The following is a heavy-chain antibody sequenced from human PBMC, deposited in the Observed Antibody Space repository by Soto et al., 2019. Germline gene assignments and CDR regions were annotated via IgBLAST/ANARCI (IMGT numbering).Heavy chain of an antibody. J-gene: IGHJ4*02. V-gene: IGHV4-34*01. CDR2: INHSGST. Sequence: SETLSLTCAVYGGSFSGYYWSWIRQPPGKGLEWIGEINHSGSTNYNPSLKSRVTISVDTSKNQFSLKLSSVTAADTAVYYCARGPNKDTAMVPFDYWGQGTLVTVS. D-gene: IGHD5-18*01. CDR3: ARGPNKDTAMVPFDY. CDR1: GGSFSGYY.